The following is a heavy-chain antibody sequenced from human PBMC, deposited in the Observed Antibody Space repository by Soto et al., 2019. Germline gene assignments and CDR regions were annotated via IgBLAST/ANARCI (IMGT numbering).Heavy chain of an antibody. CDR1: GASISSVGYY. V-gene: IGHV4-39*01. CDR3: ARPRSGYYSFFDY. Sequence: QLQLQESGPGLVKPSETLSLTCTVSGASISSVGYYWGWIRQPPGKGLEWIVTMYYSGSTYYNPSLKSRVTISVDTSKNQFSLKLSSVIAADTAVYYCARPRSGYYSFFDYWGQGTLVTVSS. CDR2: MYYSGST. J-gene: IGHJ4*02. D-gene: IGHD3-22*01.